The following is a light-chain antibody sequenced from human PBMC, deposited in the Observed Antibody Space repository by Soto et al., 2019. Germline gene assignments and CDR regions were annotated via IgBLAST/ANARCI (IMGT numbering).Light chain of an antibody. V-gene: IGLV2-14*01. Sequence: QSALTQPASVSGSLGQSITISCTGSSSDIGVYNYVSWYQQHPGKAPKLMIYEVTNRPSGVSNRFSGSKTGNTASLTISWLQAEDEAEYHCSSYTSSSTLVFGGGTKLTVL. CDR3: SSYTSSSTLV. CDR2: EVT. CDR1: SSDIGVYNY. J-gene: IGLJ3*02.